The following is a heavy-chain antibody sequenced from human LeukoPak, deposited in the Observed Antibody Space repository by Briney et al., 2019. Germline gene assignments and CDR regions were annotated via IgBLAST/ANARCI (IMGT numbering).Heavy chain of an antibody. CDR3: AKVGDGWFLTPFDN. CDR2: ISGDGGST. V-gene: IGHV3-43*02. D-gene: IGHD2-15*01. J-gene: IGHJ4*02. Sequence: GGSLRLSCAASAIPFGDYTMLWVRQAPGKGLEWVSVISGDGGSTYYADSVKGRFTISRDTNRNSLHLQMNSLRTEDTAVYYCAKVGDGWFLTPFDNWGQGTLVTVSS. CDR1: AIPFGDYT.